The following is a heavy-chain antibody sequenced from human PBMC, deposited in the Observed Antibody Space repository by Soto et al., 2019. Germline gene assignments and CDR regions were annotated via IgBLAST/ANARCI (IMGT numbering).Heavy chain of an antibody. CDR3: ASSLGYCSGGSCYTNDY. D-gene: IGHD2-15*01. CDR1: GYTFTSYG. Sequence: GASVKVSCKASGYTFTSYGISWVRQAPGQGLEWMGWISAYNGNTNYAQKLQGRVTMTTDTSTSTAYMELRSLRSDDTAVYYCASSLGYCSGGSCYTNDYWGQGTLVTVSS. J-gene: IGHJ4*02. CDR2: ISAYNGNT. V-gene: IGHV1-18*01.